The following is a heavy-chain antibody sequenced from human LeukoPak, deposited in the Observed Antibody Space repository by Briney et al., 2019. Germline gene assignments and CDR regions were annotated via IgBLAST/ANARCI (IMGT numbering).Heavy chain of an antibody. V-gene: IGHV3-66*04. D-gene: IGHD2-15*01. CDR3: ARQSGGPYNWFDP. Sequence: GGSLRLSCAASGFTVSSDYMNWVRQAPGKGLEWVSVIYSDGSTYYADSVKGRFTISRDKSKNTLYLQLNSLRAEDTAVYFGARQSGGPYNWFDPWGQGTLVTVSS. CDR2: IYSDGST. J-gene: IGHJ5*02. CDR1: GFTVSSDY.